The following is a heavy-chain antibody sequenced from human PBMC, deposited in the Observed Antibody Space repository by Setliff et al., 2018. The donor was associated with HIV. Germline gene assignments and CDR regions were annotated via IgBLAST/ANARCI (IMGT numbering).Heavy chain of an antibody. J-gene: IGHJ4*02. V-gene: IGHV3-21*01. D-gene: IGHD6-19*01. CDR3: TRMIPPRSNRFSSGWLDY. Sequence: PGGSLRLSCAASGFNFNTYSMSWVRQAPGKGLEWVSSISSSGTYIYYADSMKGRFTISRDKAGNSLYLQLNNVRAEDTAVYYCTRMIPPRSNRFSSGWLDYWGQGTVVTVSS. CDR1: GFNFNTYS. CDR2: ISSSGTYI.